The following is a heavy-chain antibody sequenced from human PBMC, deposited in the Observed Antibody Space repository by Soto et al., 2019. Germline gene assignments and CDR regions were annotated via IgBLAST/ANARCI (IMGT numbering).Heavy chain of an antibody. V-gene: IGHV4-30-4*01. J-gene: IGHJ5*02. CDR3: ARRVTMVRGVTIRWFDP. D-gene: IGHD3-10*01. CDR2: IYYSGST. CDR1: GGSISSGDYC. Sequence: SETLSLTCTVSGGSISSGDYCWSWIRKPPGKGLEWIGYIYYSGSTLYNPSLESRVTISVDSSKNQFSLKPSSVTAADTAVYYCARRVTMVRGVTIRWFDPWGQGTLVTVSS.